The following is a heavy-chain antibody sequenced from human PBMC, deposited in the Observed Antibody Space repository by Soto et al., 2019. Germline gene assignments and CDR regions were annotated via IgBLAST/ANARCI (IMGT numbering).Heavy chain of an antibody. J-gene: IGHJ6*02. CDR2: SNAGNGNT. V-gene: IGHV1-3*01. Sequence: QVQLVQSGAEVKKPGASVKVSCKASGYTFTSYAMHWVRQAPGQRLEWMGWSNAGNGNTKYSQKLQGRVTITRDTSASAACMELSSLRSEDTAVYYCASDTAASDVWGQGTTVTVSS. CDR1: GYTFTSYA. D-gene: IGHD6-25*01. CDR3: ASDTAASDV.